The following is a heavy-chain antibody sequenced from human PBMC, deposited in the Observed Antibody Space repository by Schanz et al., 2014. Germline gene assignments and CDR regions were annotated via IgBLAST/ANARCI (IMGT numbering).Heavy chain of an antibody. D-gene: IGHD3-22*01. V-gene: IGHV3-48*01. CDR1: GFTFSNYS. CDR2: ISSSGSYT. J-gene: IGHJ4*02. CDR3: AKQHGVIQQVSDY. Sequence: EVQLVESGGGLVQPGGSLRLSCAASGFTFSNYSMNWVRQAPGKGLEWVSYISSSGSYTNYADSVKGRFTTSRDNSENTLYLQMNSLRAEDTAVYYCAKQHGVIQQVSDYWGQGTLVTVSS.